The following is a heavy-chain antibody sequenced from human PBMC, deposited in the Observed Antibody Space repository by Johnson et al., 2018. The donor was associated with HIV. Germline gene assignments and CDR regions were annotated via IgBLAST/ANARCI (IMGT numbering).Heavy chain of an antibody. CDR3: ATRDPTHRPGVFDI. V-gene: IGHV3-48*04. Sequence: MLLVESGGGLVQPGGSLRLSCAASGFTFSSYDMSWVRQATGKGLEWVSGISNSGSTIYYADSVKGRFTISRDNAKNSLYLQMNSLRAEDTAVYYCATRDPTHRPGVFDIWGQGTMVTVSS. J-gene: IGHJ3*02. CDR1: GFTFSSYD. D-gene: IGHD1-14*01. CDR2: ISNSGSTI.